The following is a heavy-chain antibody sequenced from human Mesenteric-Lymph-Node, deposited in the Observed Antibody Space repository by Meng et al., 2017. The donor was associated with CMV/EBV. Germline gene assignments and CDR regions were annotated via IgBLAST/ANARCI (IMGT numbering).Heavy chain of an antibody. J-gene: IGHJ4*02. CDR2: ISSSGNYI. Sequence: GESLKISCAASGFSFSSFAMTWVRQAPGKGLEWVSYISSSGNYISYADSVKGRFIISRDNSKNTLYLQMESLRAEDTAVYYCAKDFEQPAFDYFDYWGQGTLVTVSS. CDR1: GFSFSSFA. D-gene: IGHD6-13*01. CDR3: AKDFEQPAFDYFDY. V-gene: IGHV3-23*01.